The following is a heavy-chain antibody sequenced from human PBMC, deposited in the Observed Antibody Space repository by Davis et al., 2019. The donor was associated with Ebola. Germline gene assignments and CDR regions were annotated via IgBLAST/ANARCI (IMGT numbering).Heavy chain of an antibody. J-gene: IGHJ4*02. V-gene: IGHV4-61*09. CDR1: GGSISSGSYY. CDR3: AREKVGYSSTPVDY. D-gene: IGHD6-13*01. Sequence: PSETLSLTCTVSGGSISSGSYYWSWIRQPAGKGLEWIGHIYTSGSTNYNPSLKSRVTISVDTSKNQFSLKLSSVTAADTAVYYCAREKVGYSSTPVDYWGQGTLVTVSS. CDR2: IYTSGST.